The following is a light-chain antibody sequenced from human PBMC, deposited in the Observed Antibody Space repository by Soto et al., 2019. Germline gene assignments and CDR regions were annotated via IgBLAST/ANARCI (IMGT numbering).Light chain of an antibody. CDR3: QQYNQWPPYT. CDR2: GAS. Sequence: EIVMTQSPATLSVSPGERATLFCRASQSVGRTLAWYQQKPGQSPRLLVYGASTRANGTPARFSGSGSGTEFTLTISSLQSEAVAVYYCQQYNQWPPYTFGQGTNVEIK. CDR1: QSVGRT. J-gene: IGKJ2*01. V-gene: IGKV3-15*01.